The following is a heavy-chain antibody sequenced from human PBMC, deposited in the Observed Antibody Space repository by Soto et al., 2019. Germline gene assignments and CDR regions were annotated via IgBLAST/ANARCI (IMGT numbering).Heavy chain of an antibody. J-gene: IGHJ6*02. V-gene: IGHV4-39*01. CDR2: IYYSGST. CDR3: ARLGEQQLVRLYYYYYGMDV. CDR1: GGSISSSSYY. D-gene: IGHD6-13*01. Sequence: SETLSLTCTVSGGSISSSSYYWGWIRQPPGKGLEWIGSIYYSGSTYYNPSLKSRVTISVDTSKNQSSLKLSSVTAADTAVYYCARLGEQQLVRLYYYYYGMDVWGQGTTVTVSS.